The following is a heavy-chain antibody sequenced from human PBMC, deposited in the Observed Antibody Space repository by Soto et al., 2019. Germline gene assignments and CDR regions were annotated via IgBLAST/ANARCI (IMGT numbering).Heavy chain of an antibody. CDR3: ARGGRSSSWYPQRGFDY. CDR2: INHSGST. D-gene: IGHD6-13*01. V-gene: IGHV4-34*01. CDR1: GGSFSGYY. J-gene: IGHJ4*02. Sequence: QVQLQQWGAGLLKPSETLSLTCAVYGGSFSGYYWSWIRQPPGKGLEWIGEINHSGSTNYNPSLKSRVTISVDTSKNQFSLKLSSVTAADTAVYYCARGGRSSSWYPQRGFDYWGQGTLVTVSS.